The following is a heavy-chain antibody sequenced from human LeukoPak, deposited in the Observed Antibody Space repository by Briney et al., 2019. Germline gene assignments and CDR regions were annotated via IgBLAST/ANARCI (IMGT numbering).Heavy chain of an antibody. CDR3: ARERRSSTSPYYFDY. CDR2: IYYSGST. D-gene: IGHD2-2*01. Sequence: SETLSLTCTVSGGSISSGDYYWSWIRQPPGKGLEWIGYIYYSGSTYYNPSLKSRVTISVDTSKNQFSLKLSSVTAADTAVYYCARERRSSTSPYYFDYWGQGTLVTVSS. J-gene: IGHJ4*02. CDR1: GGSISSGDYY. V-gene: IGHV4-30-4*08.